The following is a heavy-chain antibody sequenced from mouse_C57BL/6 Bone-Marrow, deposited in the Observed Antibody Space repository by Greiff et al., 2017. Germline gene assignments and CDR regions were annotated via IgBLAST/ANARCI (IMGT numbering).Heavy chain of an antibody. CDR1: GYTFTSYW. J-gene: IGHJ3*01. CDR3: ARDGYYDWFAY. CDR2: IDPSDSYT. Sequence: QAQLQQSGAELVKPGASVKLSCKASGYTFTSYWMQWVKQRPGQGLEWIGEIDPSDSYTNYNQKFKGKATLTVDTSSSTAYMQLSSLTSEDSAVYYCARDGYYDWFAYWGQGTLVTVSA. V-gene: IGHV1-50*01. D-gene: IGHD2-3*01.